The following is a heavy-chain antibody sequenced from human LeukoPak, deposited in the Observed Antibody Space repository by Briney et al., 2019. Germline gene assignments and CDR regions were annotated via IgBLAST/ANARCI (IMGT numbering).Heavy chain of an antibody. Sequence: SETLSLTCTVSGGSISSSSYYWGWIRQPPGKGLEWIGSFYYSGSTYYNPSLKSRVTISVDTSKNQFSLKLSSVTAADTAVYYCARAKDTSMILGYYFDYWGQGTLVTVSS. CDR2: FYYSGST. V-gene: IGHV4-39*07. CDR3: ARAKDTSMILGYYFDY. CDR1: GGSISSSSYY. D-gene: IGHD5-18*01. J-gene: IGHJ4*02.